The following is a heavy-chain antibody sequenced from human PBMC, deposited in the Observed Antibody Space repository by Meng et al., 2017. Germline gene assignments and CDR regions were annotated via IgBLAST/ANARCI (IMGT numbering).Heavy chain of an antibody. CDR1: GYSISSGYY. V-gene: IGHV4-38-2*02. D-gene: IGHD1-26*01. CDR2: IYHSGST. J-gene: IGHJ4*02. CDR3: ARQYSGSYETYDY. Sequence: SETLSLTCTVSGYSISSGYYWGWIRQPPGKGLEWIGSIYHSGSTYYNPSLKSRVTISVDTSKNQFSLKLSSVTAADTAVYYCARQYSGSYETYDYWGQGTLVTVSS.